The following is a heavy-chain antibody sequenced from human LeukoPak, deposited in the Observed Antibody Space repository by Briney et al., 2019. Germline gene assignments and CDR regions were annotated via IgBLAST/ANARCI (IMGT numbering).Heavy chain of an antibody. CDR3: ASTGGYKNAFDI. V-gene: IGHV3-7*01. Sequence: TGGSLRLSCVASGFSLGSYWISWVRQAPGKGLGWVANIKQDGSEQYSVDSVKGRFTSSRDNAKNSLYLQMNSLRVDDTAMYYCASTGGYKNAFDIWGQGTMVTVSS. CDR1: GFSLGSYW. J-gene: IGHJ3*02. D-gene: IGHD5-24*01. CDR2: IKQDGSEQ.